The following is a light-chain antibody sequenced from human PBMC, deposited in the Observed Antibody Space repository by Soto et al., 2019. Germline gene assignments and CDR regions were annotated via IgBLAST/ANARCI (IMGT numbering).Light chain of an antibody. V-gene: IGLV2-11*01. CDR3: CSYAGSYSLL. J-gene: IGLJ2*01. CDR1: NSDVGAYNY. CDR2: DVS. Sequence: QSALTQPRSVSGSPGQSVTISCIGTNSDVGAYNYVSWYQQHPSKAPKLMIYDVSERPSGVSDRFSGSKSGNTASLTISGLQAEDEGYYYCCSYAGSYSLLFGGGTQLTVL.